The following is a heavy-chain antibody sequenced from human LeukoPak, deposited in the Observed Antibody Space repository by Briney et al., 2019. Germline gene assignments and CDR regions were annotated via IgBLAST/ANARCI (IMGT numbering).Heavy chain of an antibody. D-gene: IGHD2-15*01. CDR3: ARGDIVVVPRYGMDV. V-gene: IGHV1-18*01. Sequence: ASVKVSCKASGYTFTSYGISWVRQAPGQGLEWMGWISAYNGNTNYAQKLQGRVTMTTDTSTSTAYMELRSLRSYDTAVYYCARGDIVVVPRYGMDVWGQGTTVTVSS. CDR2: ISAYNGNT. J-gene: IGHJ6*02. CDR1: GYTFTSYG.